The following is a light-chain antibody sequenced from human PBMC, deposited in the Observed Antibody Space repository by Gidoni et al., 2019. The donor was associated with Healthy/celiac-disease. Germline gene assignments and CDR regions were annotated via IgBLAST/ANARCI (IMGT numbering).Light chain of an antibody. V-gene: IGKV3-11*01. CDR1: QSVSRY. J-gene: IGKJ1*01. CDR3: QQRSNCPPWT. CDR2: DAS. Sequence: EIVLTQSPATLSLSPGERATLSCRASQSVSRYLAWYQQKPGQAPSLLIYDASTRSTGIPAWFIGSGSSTDFSLPIISLVPEDFAVYYCQQRSNCPPWTFGQGTKVEIK.